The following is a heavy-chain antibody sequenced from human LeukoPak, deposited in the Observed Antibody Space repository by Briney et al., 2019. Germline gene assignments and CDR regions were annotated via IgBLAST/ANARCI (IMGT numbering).Heavy chain of an antibody. D-gene: IGHD6-13*01. V-gene: IGHV1-2*02. J-gene: IGHJ4*02. CDR1: GYTFTSYG. CDR2: INPNSGGT. Sequence: ASVKVSCKASGYTFTSYGISWVRQAPGQGLEWMGWINPNSGGTNYAQKFQGRVTMTRDTSISTAYMELSRLRSDDTAVYYCARDVRGIAAAGAPHWGQGTLVTVSS. CDR3: ARDVRGIAAAGAPH.